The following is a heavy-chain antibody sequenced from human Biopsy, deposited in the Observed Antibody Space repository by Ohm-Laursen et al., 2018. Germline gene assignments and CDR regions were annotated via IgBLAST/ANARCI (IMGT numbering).Heavy chain of an antibody. D-gene: IGHD1-26*01. V-gene: IGHV3-21*01. Sequence: SLRLSCAAFGFDFSDYSMSWVRQAPGKGLEWVSSVTTTSSYIYYADSVKGRFTISRDNAKNSLYLQMNSLRAEDTAVYYCARLNSGTYDASDLWGQGTMVIVSS. CDR1: GFDFSDYS. CDR3: ARLNSGTYDASDL. CDR2: VTTTSSYI. J-gene: IGHJ3*01.